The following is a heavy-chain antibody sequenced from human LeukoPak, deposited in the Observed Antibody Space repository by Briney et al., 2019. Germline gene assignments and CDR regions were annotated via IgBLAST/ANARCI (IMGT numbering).Heavy chain of an antibody. J-gene: IGHJ5*02. Sequence: GGSLRLSCAASEFSVGSNYMTWVRQAPGKGLEWVAFIRYDGSNKYYADSVKGRFTISRDNSKNTLYLQMNSLRAEDTAVYYCAKSYGSGSYSLDWFDPWGQGTLVTVSS. D-gene: IGHD3-10*01. V-gene: IGHV3-30*02. CDR1: EFSVGSNY. CDR2: IRYDGSNK. CDR3: AKSYGSGSYSLDWFDP.